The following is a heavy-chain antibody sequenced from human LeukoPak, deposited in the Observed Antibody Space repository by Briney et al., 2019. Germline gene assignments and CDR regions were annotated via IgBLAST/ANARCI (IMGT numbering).Heavy chain of an antibody. J-gene: IGHJ3*02. V-gene: IGHV4-61*05. CDR2: IYYSGST. CDR1: GGSMSTSSYY. Sequence: SETLSLTCSVSGGSMSTSSYYWVWIRQPPGKGLEWIGYIYYSGSTSYNPSLKSRVTISVDTSKKQFSLKLSSVTAADTAFYYCARYIVSYPHDAFDIWGQGTMVTVSS. D-gene: IGHD1-26*01. CDR3: ARYIVSYPHDAFDI.